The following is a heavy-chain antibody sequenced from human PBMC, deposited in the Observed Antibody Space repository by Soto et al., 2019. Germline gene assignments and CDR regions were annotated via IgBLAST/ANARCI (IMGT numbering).Heavy chain of an antibody. Sequence: QLQLQESGSGLVKPSQTLSLTCAVSGGSISSGGYSWSWIRQPPGKGLEWIGYIYHRGSTYYNPAAKSRVTIAVDRSKKQVSLKLSSVTAADTAVYYCASFSIAAAGENWFDPWGQGTLVTVSS. D-gene: IGHD6-13*01. J-gene: IGHJ5*02. CDR3: ASFSIAAAGENWFDP. V-gene: IGHV4-30-2*01. CDR2: IYHRGST. CDR1: GGSISSGGYS.